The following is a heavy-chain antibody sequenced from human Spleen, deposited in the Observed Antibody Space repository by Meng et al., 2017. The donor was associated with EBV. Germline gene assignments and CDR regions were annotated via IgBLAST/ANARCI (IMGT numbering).Heavy chain of an antibody. Sequence: QGPLQGPGPGLVKPSGTLSLTCAVSGGSISSSNWWSWVRQTPGKGLEWIGEIYHSGSTSYNPSLESRVTISVDKSKNQIFLKLRSVTAADTAVYYCAQRERWGLDPWGQGTLVTVSS. D-gene: IGHD3-16*01. CDR3: AQRERWGLDP. V-gene: IGHV4-4*02. CDR2: IYHSGST. CDR1: GGSISSSNW. J-gene: IGHJ5*02.